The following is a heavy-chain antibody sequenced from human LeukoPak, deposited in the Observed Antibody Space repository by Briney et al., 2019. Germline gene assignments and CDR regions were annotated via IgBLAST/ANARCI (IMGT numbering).Heavy chain of an antibody. J-gene: IGHJ4*02. CDR1: GGSISNGDHY. D-gene: IGHD3-22*01. Sequence: SETLSLTCTVSGGSISNGDHYWSRIRQHSGKGLEWIGHIYYSGSTYYNPSLKSRVTISVDTSKNQFSLKLSSVTAADTAVYYCARGDVGYYDSSGYYFDYWGQGTLVTVSS. V-gene: IGHV4-31*03. CDR2: IYYSGST. CDR3: ARGDVGYYDSSGYYFDY.